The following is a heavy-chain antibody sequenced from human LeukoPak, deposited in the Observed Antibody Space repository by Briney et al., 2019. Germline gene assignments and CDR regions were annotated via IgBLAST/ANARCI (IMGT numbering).Heavy chain of an antibody. V-gene: IGHV4-39*01. D-gene: IGHD2-15*01. J-gene: IGHJ2*01. Sequence: SETLSLTCTVSGGSISSSSYYWGWIRQPPGKGLEWIGSIYYSGSAYYNPSLKSRVTISVDTSKNQFSLKLSSVTAADTAVYYCYSNYPFDLWGRGTLVTVSS. CDR2: IYYSGSA. CDR3: YSNYPFDL. CDR1: GGSISSSSYY.